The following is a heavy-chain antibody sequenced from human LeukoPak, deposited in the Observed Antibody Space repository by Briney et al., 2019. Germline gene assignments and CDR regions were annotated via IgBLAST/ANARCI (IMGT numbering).Heavy chain of an antibody. CDR1: GFTFSNYA. Sequence: GGSLRLSCAASGFTFSNYAMSWVRLAPGKGLEWVSAISDSGRGTYYADSVKGRFTISRDNSKNTLYLQMNSLRAEETAVYYCARDRMVYTYWGQGTLVTVSS. CDR2: ISDSGRGT. CDR3: ARDRMVYTY. J-gene: IGHJ4*02. D-gene: IGHD3-10*01. V-gene: IGHV3-23*01.